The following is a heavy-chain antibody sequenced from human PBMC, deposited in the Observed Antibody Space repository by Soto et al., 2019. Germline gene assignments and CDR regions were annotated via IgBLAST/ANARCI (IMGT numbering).Heavy chain of an antibody. J-gene: IGHJ4*02. V-gene: IGHV1-18*01. CDR2: ISAYNANS. CDR3: TRDRVTMVRGVIAY. CDR1: GYTFTNFG. D-gene: IGHD3-10*01. Sequence: ASVKVSCKASGYTFTNFGITWVRQAPGQGLEWMGWISAYNANSNYAQKLRDRVTMTTDTSTSTAYMELRSLRSDDTAVYYCTRDRVTMVRGVIAYWGQGTLVTVSS.